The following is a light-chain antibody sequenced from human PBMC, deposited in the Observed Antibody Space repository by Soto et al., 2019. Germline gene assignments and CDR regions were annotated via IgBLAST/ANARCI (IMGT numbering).Light chain of an antibody. Sequence: QSVLTQPASVSGSPGQSITISCTGTSSDVGDHNYVSWYQQKPGKAPKLLISGVNNRPSGVSNRFSGSKSGNTASLTISGLRPDYEADYYCSSYTATATHYVFGSGTKVTAL. J-gene: IGLJ1*01. CDR2: GVN. V-gene: IGLV2-14*01. CDR3: SSYTATATHYV. CDR1: SSDVGDHNY.